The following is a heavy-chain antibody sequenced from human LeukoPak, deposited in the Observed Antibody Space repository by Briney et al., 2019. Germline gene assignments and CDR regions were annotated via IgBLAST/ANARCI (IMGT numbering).Heavy chain of an antibody. J-gene: IGHJ4*02. CDR1: GGSIYSTTFY. CDR3: ARRSDSGSDDGEDYFDY. CDR2: MYYGGST. Sequence: SETLSLACTVSGGSIYSTTFYWGWIRQPPGKGLEWTGSMYYGGSTYHNPSLKSRVTISVDTSNNQFSLKLTSVTAADTAVYFCARRSDSGSDDGEDYFDYWGQGTLVTVSS. V-gene: IGHV4-39*01. D-gene: IGHD1-26*01.